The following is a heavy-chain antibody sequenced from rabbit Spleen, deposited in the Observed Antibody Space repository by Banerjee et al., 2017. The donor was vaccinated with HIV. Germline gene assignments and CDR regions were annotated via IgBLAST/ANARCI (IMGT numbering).Heavy chain of an antibody. CDR3: ARNYVNAFDP. CDR1: GLDFSSNYL. J-gene: IGHJ2*01. D-gene: IGHD1-1*01. CDR2: IDTNDGDT. V-gene: IGHV1S45*01. Sequence: EESGGDLVQPEGSLTLTCKASGLDFSSNYLICWVRQAPGKGLEWISCIDTNDGDTDYANWPKGRFTISKTSSTTVTLQMTSLTAADTATYFCARNYVNAFDPWGPGTLVTVS.